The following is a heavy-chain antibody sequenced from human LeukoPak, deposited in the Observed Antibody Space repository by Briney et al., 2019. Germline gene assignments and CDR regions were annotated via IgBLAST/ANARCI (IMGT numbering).Heavy chain of an antibody. CDR3: ARHPNRFPLGYFDY. D-gene: IGHD3-16*01. J-gene: IGHJ4*02. Sequence: PSETLSLTCTVSGYSISSGYYWGWIRQPPGKGLEWIGSIYYSGSTYYNPSLESRVTISVDTSKNQFSLKLSSVTAADTAVYYCARHPNRFPLGYFDYWGQGTLVTVSS. CDR1: GYSISSGYY. V-gene: IGHV4-38-2*02. CDR2: IYYSGST.